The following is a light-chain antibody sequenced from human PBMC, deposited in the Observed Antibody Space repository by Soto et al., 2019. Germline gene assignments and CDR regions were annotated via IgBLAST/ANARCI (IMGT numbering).Light chain of an antibody. J-gene: IGKJ4*01. Sequence: EIVLTQSPATLSLSPGDRATLSCRASQNINTFLAWYQQKPGQAPRRLIYDAFKKATGIPARFSGTGSGTDVTLTISSLEPEDFAVYYCQHRDNWPPGAAFGGGTKVEIK. V-gene: IGKV3-11*01. CDR3: QHRDNWPPGAA. CDR1: QNINTF. CDR2: DAF.